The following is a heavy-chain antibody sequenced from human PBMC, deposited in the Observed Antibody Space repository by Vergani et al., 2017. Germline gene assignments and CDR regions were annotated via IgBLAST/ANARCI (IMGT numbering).Heavy chain of an antibody. Sequence: QLQLQESGPGLVKPSETLSLTCTVSGGSISSSSYYWGWIRQPPGKGLEWIGSIYYSGSTYYNPSLKSRVTISVDTSKNQFSLKLSSVTAADTAVYFCARQCRIQSDRYYFDYWGQGTLVTVSS. V-gene: IGHV4-39*01. J-gene: IGHJ4*02. CDR1: GGSISSSSYY. CDR2: IYYSGST. D-gene: IGHD1-1*01. CDR3: ARQCRIQSDRYYFDY.